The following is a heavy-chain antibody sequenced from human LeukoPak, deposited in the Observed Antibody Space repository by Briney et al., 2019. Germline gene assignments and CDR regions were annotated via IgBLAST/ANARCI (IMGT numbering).Heavy chain of an antibody. V-gene: IGHV1-46*01. Sequence: ASVKVSCKASGYTFTSYSINWVRQAPGQGLEWMGIINPSGGSTTYAQKFQGRVTMTRDTSTSTVCMELSSVRSEDTAVYYCARELISGDWTWDIWGQGTMVTVSS. CDR2: INPSGGST. D-gene: IGHD2-21*02. CDR1: GYTFTSYS. J-gene: IGHJ3*02. CDR3: ARELISGDWTWDI.